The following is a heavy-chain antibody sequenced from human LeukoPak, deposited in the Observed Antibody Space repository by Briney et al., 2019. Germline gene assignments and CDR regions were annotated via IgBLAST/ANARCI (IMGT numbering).Heavy chain of an antibody. V-gene: IGHV3-11*01. CDR3: ARSTHSSGWYPTHFDY. CDR1: GFSFSDYY. D-gene: IGHD6-19*01. J-gene: IGHJ4*02. CDR2: ISDSAITI. Sequence: GGSLRLSCAASGFSFSDYYMSWIRQAPGKGLEWVSYISDSAITIYYADSVKGRFTISRDNAKNSLYLQMNSLRAEDTAVYYCARSTHSSGWYPTHFDYWGRGTLATVSS.